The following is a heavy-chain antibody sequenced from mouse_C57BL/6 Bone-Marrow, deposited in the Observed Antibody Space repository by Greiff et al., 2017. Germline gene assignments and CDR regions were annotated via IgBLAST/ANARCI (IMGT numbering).Heavy chain of an antibody. V-gene: IGHV1-19*01. J-gene: IGHJ2*01. CDR1: GYTFTDYY. CDR2: INPYNGGT. Sequence: EVQLVESGPVLVKPGASVKMSCKASGYTFTDYYMNWVKQSHGKSLEWIGVINPYNGGTSYNQKFKGKATLTVDKSSSTAYMELNSLTSEDSAVYYCARPGIYGRGYWGQGTTLTVSS. CDR3: ARPGIYGRGY. D-gene: IGHD1-1*01.